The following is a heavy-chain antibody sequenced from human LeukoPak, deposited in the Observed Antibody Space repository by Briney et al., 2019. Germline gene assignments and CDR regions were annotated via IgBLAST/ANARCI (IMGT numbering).Heavy chain of an antibody. CDR1: GGSISSYC. CDR2: IYYSGST. CDR3: ARGFGRIAARRDAFDI. Sequence: SETLSLTCTVSGGSISSYCWSWIRQPPGKGLEWIGYIYYSGSTNYNPSLKSRVTISVDTSKNQFSLKLSSVTAADTAVYYCARGFGRIAARRDAFDIWGQGTMVTVSS. J-gene: IGHJ3*02. V-gene: IGHV4-59*01. D-gene: IGHD6-6*01.